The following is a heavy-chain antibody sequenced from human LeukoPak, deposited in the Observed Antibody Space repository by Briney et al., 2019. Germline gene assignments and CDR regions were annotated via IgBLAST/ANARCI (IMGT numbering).Heavy chain of an antibody. J-gene: IGHJ4*02. Sequence: PGGSLRLSCAASGFTFSSYGMSWVRQAPGKGLEWVSAISGSGGSAYYADSVKGRFTISRDNAKNSLYLQMNSLRAEDTAVYYCARTYYYDSSGSFVFDYWGQGTLVTVSS. CDR3: ARTYYYDSSGSFVFDY. V-gene: IGHV3-23*01. D-gene: IGHD3-22*01. CDR1: GFTFSSYG. CDR2: ISGSGGSA.